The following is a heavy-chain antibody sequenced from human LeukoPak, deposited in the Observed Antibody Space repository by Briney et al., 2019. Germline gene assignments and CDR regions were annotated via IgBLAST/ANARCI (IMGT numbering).Heavy chain of an antibody. CDR1: GFTFDDYA. D-gene: IGHD2-2*01. V-gene: IGHV3-9*01. Sequence: GGSLRLSCAASGFTFDDYAMHWVRQAPGKGLEWVSGTSWNSGSIGYADSVKGRFTIPRDNAKNSLYLQMNSLRAEDTALYYCAKADRVYCSSTSCYEGFDYWGQGTLVTVSS. CDR3: AKADRVYCSSTSCYEGFDY. CDR2: TSWNSGSI. J-gene: IGHJ4*02.